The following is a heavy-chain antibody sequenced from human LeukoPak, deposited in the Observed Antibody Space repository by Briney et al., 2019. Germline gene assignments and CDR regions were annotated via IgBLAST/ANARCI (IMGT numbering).Heavy chain of an antibody. J-gene: IGHJ4*02. CDR3: ARDSCSNTSCYVLDY. Sequence: GASVKVSCKASGGTFSSYAISWVRQAPGHGLEWMGIINPSGGSTSYAQKFQGRVTMTRDTSTSTVYMELSSLRSEDTAVYYCARDSCSNTSCYVLDYWGQGTLVTVSS. V-gene: IGHV1-46*01. CDR1: GGTFSSYA. CDR2: INPSGGST. D-gene: IGHD2-2*01.